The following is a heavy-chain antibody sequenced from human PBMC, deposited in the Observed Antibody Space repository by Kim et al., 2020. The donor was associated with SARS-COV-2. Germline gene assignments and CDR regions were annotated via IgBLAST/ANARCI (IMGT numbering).Heavy chain of an antibody. J-gene: IGHJ6*02. D-gene: IGHD2-21*01. CDR3: ARVVSRRYGMDV. Sequence: TYHPSLNGRVHISVDTSKNQFSLKLSSVPAADTAVYYCARVVSRRYGMDVWGQGTTVTVSS. V-gene: IGHV4-59*01.